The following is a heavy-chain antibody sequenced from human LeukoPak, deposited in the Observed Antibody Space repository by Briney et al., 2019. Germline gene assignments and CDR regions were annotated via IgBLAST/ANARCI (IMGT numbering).Heavy chain of an antibody. Sequence: GESLRLSCAASGFTFSSYGMHWVRQAPGKGLEWVAFIRYDGGNKYYADSVKGRFTISRDSSKNTLYLQMNSLRAEDTAVYYCAKDYHYDFWSGYYLGNYYFDYWGQGTLVTVSS. V-gene: IGHV3-30*02. CDR1: GFTFSSYG. CDR2: IRYDGGNK. D-gene: IGHD3-3*01. CDR3: AKDYHYDFWSGYYLGNYYFDY. J-gene: IGHJ4*02.